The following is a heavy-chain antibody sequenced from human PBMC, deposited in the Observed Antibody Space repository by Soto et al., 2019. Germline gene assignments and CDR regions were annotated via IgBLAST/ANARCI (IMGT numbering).Heavy chain of an antibody. CDR3: ARIGPDDYSNYVSFFDY. D-gene: IGHD4-4*01. J-gene: IGHJ4*02. V-gene: IGHV3-33*01. Sequence: QVQLVESGGGVVQPGRSLRLSCAASGFTFSSYGMHWVRQAPGKGLEWVAVIWYDGSNKYYADSVQGRFTISRDNSKKTLYLQMNSVRAEDTAVYYCARIGPDDYSNYVSFFDYWGQGTLVTVSS. CDR1: GFTFSSYG. CDR2: IWYDGSNK.